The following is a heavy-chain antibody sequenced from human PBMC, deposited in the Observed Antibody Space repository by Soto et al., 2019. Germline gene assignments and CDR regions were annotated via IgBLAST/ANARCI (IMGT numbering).Heavy chain of an antibody. J-gene: IGHJ4*02. D-gene: IGHD6-13*01. Sequence: EVQLLESGGGLVQPGGSLRLSCTASGFTFNSHAMTWVRQAPGKGLEWVSGLSDSGGSTYYADSVKGRFTISRDNSMNTLYLQMNTLSAEDTAGYYCSRVASSWYSGFFDLWGQGTLVTVSS. V-gene: IGHV3-23*01. CDR2: LSDSGGST. CDR3: SRVASSWYSGFFDL. CDR1: GFTFNSHA.